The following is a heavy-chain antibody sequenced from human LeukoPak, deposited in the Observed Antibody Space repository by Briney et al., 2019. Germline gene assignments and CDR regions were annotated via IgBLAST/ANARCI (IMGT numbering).Heavy chain of an antibody. CDR2: ISRGSSFK. CDR1: GFTFSSYS. D-gene: IGHD4-23*01. Sequence: GGSLRLSCTASGFTFSSYSMNWVRQAPGRGLEWVSSISRGSSFKYYSDSVKGRFTISRDNAKNSLYLQKNSLPADDTAVYYCARDPYGGNFDYWGQGTLVTVSS. V-gene: IGHV3-21*01. CDR3: ARDPYGGNFDY. J-gene: IGHJ4*02.